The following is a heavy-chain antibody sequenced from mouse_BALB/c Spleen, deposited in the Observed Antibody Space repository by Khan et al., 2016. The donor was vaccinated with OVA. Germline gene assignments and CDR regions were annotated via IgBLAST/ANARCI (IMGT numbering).Heavy chain of an antibody. CDR2: IWGGGTT. J-gene: IGHJ4*01. CDR1: GFSLTDYG. V-gene: IGHV2-6-5*01. D-gene: IGHD1-1*02. Sequence: QMQLEESGPGLVAPSQSLSITCTVSGFSLTDYGVSGIRQPPGKGLEWLGVIWGGGTTYYNSALISRLSISKDNSKSQVFLKMNSLHTDDTAMYYCAKGLWSYYFALDYWGQGTSVTVSS. CDR3: AKGLWSYYFALDY.